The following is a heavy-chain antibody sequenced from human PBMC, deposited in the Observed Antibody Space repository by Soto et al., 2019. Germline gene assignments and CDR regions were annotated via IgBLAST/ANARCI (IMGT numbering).Heavy chain of an antibody. D-gene: IGHD2-21*02. CDR1: GGSISISSHY. CDR2: IYYSGST. V-gene: IGHV4-39*01. CDR3: ARQRTSVVTQAYFDV. Sequence: SETLSLTCTVSGGSISISSHYWGWIRQPPEKGLEWIGSIYYSGSTYYNPSLKSRVTISIDTSKDQFSLKLKSVTAADTALYFCARQRTSVVTQAYFDVWGPGSLVTVSS. J-gene: IGHJ4*02.